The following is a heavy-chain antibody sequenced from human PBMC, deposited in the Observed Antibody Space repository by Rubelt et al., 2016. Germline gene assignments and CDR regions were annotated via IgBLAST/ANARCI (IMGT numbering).Heavy chain of an antibody. CDR2: IYYNGRT. V-gene: IGHV4-39*07. CDR1: GGSISSRSYY. Sequence: QLQLQESGPGLVKPSETLSLTCSVSGGSISSRSYYWGWIRQPPGKGLEWIGSIYYNGRTYYNPSLKGRVTISVDTSRNQFSRKLSSVTAADTAVYYCARVVAAAGSDYFDYWGQGTLVTVSS. D-gene: IGHD6-13*01. CDR3: ARVVAAAGSDYFDY. J-gene: IGHJ4*02.